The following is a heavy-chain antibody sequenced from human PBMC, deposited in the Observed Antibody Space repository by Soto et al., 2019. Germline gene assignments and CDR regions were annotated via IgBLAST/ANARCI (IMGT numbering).Heavy chain of an antibody. CDR1: GGSISSGDYY. Sequence: SEALSLTCTVSGGSISSGDYYWSWIRQPPGKGLEWIGYIYYSGSTYYNPSLKSRVTISVDTSKNQFSLKLSSVTAADTAVYYCARALGYYYYYYGMDVWGQGTTVTVSS. V-gene: IGHV4-30-4*01. CDR3: ARALGYYYYYYGMDV. J-gene: IGHJ6*02. CDR2: IYYSGST. D-gene: IGHD2-15*01.